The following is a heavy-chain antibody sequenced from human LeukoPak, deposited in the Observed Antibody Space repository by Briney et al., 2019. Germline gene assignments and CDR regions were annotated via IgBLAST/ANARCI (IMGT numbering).Heavy chain of an antibody. V-gene: IGHV3-66*01. CDR1: GFTFSSYG. CDR3: ARSSMAVAGTLGY. D-gene: IGHD6-19*01. J-gene: IGHJ4*02. CDR2: IYSGGIT. Sequence: GGSLRLSCAASGFTFSSYGMHWVRQTPGKGLEWVAVIYSGGITYYADSVKGRFNVSRDNSKNTVYLQMNSLRGEDTAVYYCARSSMAVAGTLGYWGQGTLVTVSS.